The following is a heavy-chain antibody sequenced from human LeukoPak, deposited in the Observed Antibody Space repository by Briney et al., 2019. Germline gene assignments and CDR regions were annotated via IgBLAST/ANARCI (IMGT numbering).Heavy chain of an antibody. CDR2: ISGSGGST. CDR3: AKWGYSSGWYYFDY. J-gene: IGHJ4*02. V-gene: IGHV3-23*01. Sequence: PGGSLRLSCAASGFTFSSYGMHWVRQAPGKGLEWVSAISGSGGSTYYADSVKGRFTISRDNSKNTLYLQMNSLRAEDTAVYYCAKWGYSSGWYYFDYWGQGTLVTVSS. CDR1: GFTFSSYG. D-gene: IGHD6-19*01.